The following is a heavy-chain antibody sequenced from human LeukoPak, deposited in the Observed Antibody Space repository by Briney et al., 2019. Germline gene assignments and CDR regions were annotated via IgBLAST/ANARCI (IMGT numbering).Heavy chain of an antibody. CDR2: IYYSGST. J-gene: IGHJ4*02. Sequence: SETLSLTCTVSGGSISSYYWSWIRQPPGKGLEWIGYIYYSGSTNYNPSLKSRVTISVDTSKNQFSLKLSSVTAADTAVYYCATNTPGGYSSSWYDYWGQGTLVTVSS. D-gene: IGHD6-13*01. CDR3: ATNTPGGYSSSWYDY. V-gene: IGHV4-59*12. CDR1: GGSISSYY.